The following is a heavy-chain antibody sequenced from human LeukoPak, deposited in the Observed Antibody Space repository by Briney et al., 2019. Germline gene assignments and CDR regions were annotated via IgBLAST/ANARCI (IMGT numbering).Heavy chain of an antibody. CDR2: IYYSGNT. J-gene: IGHJ4*02. V-gene: IGHV4-30-4*08. CDR1: GGSISSGDYY. D-gene: IGHD4-23*01. CDR3: ARGRGDYDGFDY. Sequence: SETLSLTCTVSGGSISSGDYYWSWIRQPPGKGLEWIGNIYYSGNTYYNPSLKSRVTISIDTSRNQFSLKLSSVTAADTAVYYCARGRGDYDGFDYWGQGTLVTVSS.